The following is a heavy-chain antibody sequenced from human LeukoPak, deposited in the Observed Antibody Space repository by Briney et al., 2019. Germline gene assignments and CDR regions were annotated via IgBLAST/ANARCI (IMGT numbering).Heavy chain of an antibody. D-gene: IGHD2-2*01. J-gene: IGHJ5*02. V-gene: IGHV4-34*01. CDR3: ARSVADYCSSTSCHGWFDP. Sequence: SETLSLTCAVYGGSFSGYYWSWIRQPPGKGLERIGEINHSGSTNYNPSLKSRVTISVDTSKNQFSLKLSSVTAADTAVYYCARSVADYCSSTSCHGWFDPWGQGTLVTVSS. CDR2: INHSGST. CDR1: GGSFSGYY.